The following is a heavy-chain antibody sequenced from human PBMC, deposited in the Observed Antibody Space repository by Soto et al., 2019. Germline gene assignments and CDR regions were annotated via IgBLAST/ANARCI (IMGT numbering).Heavy chain of an antibody. Sequence: QVQLVESGGGVAQPGTSLRLSCAASGFTLSGSGMHWVRQAPGKGLEWVAVIWYDGDHRSYGGNDKHYAASVKGRFTISRDNFKNMLCLQLNSLRADVTAVYYSAREADGYHYGLDYWRQGALVTVSS. CDR2: IWYDGDHRSYGGNDK. CDR3: AREADGYHYGLDY. V-gene: IGHV3-33*01. D-gene: IGHD5-12*01. CDR1: GFTLSGSG. J-gene: IGHJ4*02.